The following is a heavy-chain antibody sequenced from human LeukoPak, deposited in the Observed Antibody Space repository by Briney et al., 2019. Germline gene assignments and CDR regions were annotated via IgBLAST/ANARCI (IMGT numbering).Heavy chain of an antibody. CDR3: TRSGIAAAGPLFDY. CDR2: IGSSGSST. Sequence: GGSLRLSCAASGFTFRNYAMSWVRQAPGKGLEWVSAIGSSGSSTYYADSVKGRFTISRDNSKDTLYLQMNSLRAEDTAVYYCTRSGIAAAGPLFDYWGQGTLVTVSS. CDR1: GFTFRNYA. V-gene: IGHV3-23*01. J-gene: IGHJ4*02. D-gene: IGHD6-13*01.